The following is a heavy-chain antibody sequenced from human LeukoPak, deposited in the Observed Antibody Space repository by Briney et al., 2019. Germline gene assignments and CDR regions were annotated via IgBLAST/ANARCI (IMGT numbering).Heavy chain of an antibody. J-gene: IGHJ4*02. D-gene: IGHD6-6*01. Sequence: SGPTLVNPTQTLTLTCTFSGFSLSSSGVGVGWIRQSPGKALEWRAVIYWDDDKRYSPSLKTRLTITKDTSKNQVVLTMTNMDPVDTATYYCARSPYSSSSIDYWGQGTLVTVSS. CDR3: ARSPYSSSSIDY. CDR2: IYWDDDK. CDR1: GFSLSSSGVG. V-gene: IGHV2-5*02.